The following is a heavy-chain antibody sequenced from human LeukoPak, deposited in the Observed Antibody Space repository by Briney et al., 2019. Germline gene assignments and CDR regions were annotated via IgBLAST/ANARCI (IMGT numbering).Heavy chain of an antibody. CDR3: ARRTDMLHTRGDAFDI. CDR2: IYPGDSDT. Sequence: GESLKISCKGSGYSFTSYWIGWVRQMPGKGLEWTGIIYPGDSDTRYSPSFQGQVTISADKSISTAYLQWSSLKASDTAMYYCARRTDMLHTRGDAFDIWGQGTMVTVSS. J-gene: IGHJ3*02. V-gene: IGHV5-51*01. D-gene: IGHD2-8*01. CDR1: GYSFTSYW.